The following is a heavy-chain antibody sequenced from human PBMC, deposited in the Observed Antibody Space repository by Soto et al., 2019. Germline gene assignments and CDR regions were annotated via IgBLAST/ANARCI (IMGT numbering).Heavy chain of an antibody. D-gene: IGHD2-2*01. CDR3: AKDRGCSTTTCHWNAFDI. J-gene: IGHJ3*02. V-gene: IGHV3-23*01. Sequence: EGQLLESGGGLVQPGGSLRLSCAASGFTFSSYALSWVRQAPGKGLEWVSAISSSGAGTYYADSVKGRFTISRDNSKNTLCLQMIILRAEDTAVYYCAKDRGCSTTTCHWNAFDIWGQGTMVNVSS. CDR1: GFTFSSYA. CDR2: ISSSGAGT.